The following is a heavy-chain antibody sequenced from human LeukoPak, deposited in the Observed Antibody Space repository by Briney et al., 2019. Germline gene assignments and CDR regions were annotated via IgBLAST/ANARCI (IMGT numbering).Heavy chain of an antibody. Sequence: GGSLRLSCAASGFTFSSNAMSWVRQAPGKGLEWVSAISGSGGSTYYADSVKGRFTISRDNSKNTLYLQMNSLRAEDTAVYYCAKPNPYCSSTSCHFDYWGQGTLVTVSS. J-gene: IGHJ4*02. CDR3: AKPNPYCSSTSCHFDY. V-gene: IGHV3-23*01. D-gene: IGHD2-2*01. CDR2: ISGSGGST. CDR1: GFTFSSNA.